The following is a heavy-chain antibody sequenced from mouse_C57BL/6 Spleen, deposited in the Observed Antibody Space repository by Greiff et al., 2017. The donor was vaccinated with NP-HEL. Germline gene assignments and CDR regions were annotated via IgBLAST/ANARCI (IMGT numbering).Heavy chain of an antibody. V-gene: IGHV2-5*01. Sequence: VKVVESGPGLVQPSQSLSITCTVSGFSLTSYGVHWVRQSPGKGLEWLGVIWRGGSTDYNAAFMSRLSITKDNSKSQVFFKMNSLQADDTAIYYCAIPTVVDYAMDYWGQGTSVTVSS. D-gene: IGHD1-1*01. CDR2: IWRGGST. CDR1: GFSLTSYG. J-gene: IGHJ4*01. CDR3: AIPTVVDYAMDY.